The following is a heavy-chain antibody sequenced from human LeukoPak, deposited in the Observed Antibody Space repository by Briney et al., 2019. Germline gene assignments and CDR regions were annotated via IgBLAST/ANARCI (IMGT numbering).Heavy chain of an antibody. Sequence: GGSLRLSCAASGFTFSSYEMNWVRQAPGKGLEWVSYISSSGSTIYYAGSVKGRFTISRDNAKNSLYLQMNSLRAEDTAVYYCARTHYYDSSGNAFDIWGQGTMVTVSS. CDR1: GFTFSSYE. CDR3: ARTHYYDSSGNAFDI. J-gene: IGHJ3*02. D-gene: IGHD3-22*01. V-gene: IGHV3-48*03. CDR2: ISSSGSTI.